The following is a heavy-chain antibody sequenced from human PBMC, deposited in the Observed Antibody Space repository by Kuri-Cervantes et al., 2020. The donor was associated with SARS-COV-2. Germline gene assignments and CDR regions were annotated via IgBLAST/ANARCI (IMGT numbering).Heavy chain of an antibody. CDR3: ARTLVRRGDYGYYYFYMDV. V-gene: IGHV1-8*03. D-gene: IGHD4-17*01. CDR2: MNPNSGNT. J-gene: IGHJ6*03. Sequence: ASVKVSCKASTYTFTTYDINWVRQATGQGLEWMGWMNPNSGNTGYAQKFQGRVTITRNTSMSTAYMELSSLRSEDTAVYYCARTLVRRGDYGYYYFYMDVWGRGTTVTVSS. CDR1: TYTFTTYD.